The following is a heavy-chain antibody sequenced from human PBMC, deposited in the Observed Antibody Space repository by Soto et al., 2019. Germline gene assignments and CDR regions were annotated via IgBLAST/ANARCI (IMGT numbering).Heavy chain of an antibody. D-gene: IGHD3-10*01. Sequence: EVQLVESGGGLVKPGGSLRLSCAVSGFTFSDAWMNWVRQAPGKGLEWVGRIKSKAHGGSTDYGSPVRGRFTVSRDDSESTLYLQMNSLKTEDTALDYCFGGIGEVRYWGQGTLVTVSS. J-gene: IGHJ4*02. CDR1: GFTFSDAW. CDR3: FGGIGEVRY. V-gene: IGHV3-15*07. CDR2: IKSKAHGGST.